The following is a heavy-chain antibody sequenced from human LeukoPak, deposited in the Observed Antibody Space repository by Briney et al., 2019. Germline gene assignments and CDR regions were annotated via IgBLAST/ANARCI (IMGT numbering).Heavy chain of an antibody. D-gene: IGHD6-13*01. Sequence: SETLSLTCTVSGGSITNFYWNWIRQPPGKGLEWIGYIYDSGSTNYNPSLKSRVTISVDTSKNQFSLQLNSVTTADTAVYYCARVVVAAAGEESDYWGQGTLVTVSS. V-gene: IGHV4-59*01. CDR1: GGSITNFY. CDR2: IYDSGST. CDR3: ARVVVAAAGEESDY. J-gene: IGHJ4*02.